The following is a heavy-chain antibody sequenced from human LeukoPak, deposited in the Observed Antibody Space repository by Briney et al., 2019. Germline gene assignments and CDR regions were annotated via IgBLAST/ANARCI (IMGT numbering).Heavy chain of an antibody. V-gene: IGHV1-69*04. Sequence: SVKVSCKASGGTFSSYAISWVRQAPGQGLEWMGRIIPILGIANYAQKFQGRVTITADKSTSTAYMELSSLRSEDTAVYYCARDSISTAALDYWGQGTLVTVSS. CDR3: ARDSISTAALDY. CDR2: IIPILGIA. D-gene: IGHD6-25*01. J-gene: IGHJ4*02. CDR1: GGTFSSYA.